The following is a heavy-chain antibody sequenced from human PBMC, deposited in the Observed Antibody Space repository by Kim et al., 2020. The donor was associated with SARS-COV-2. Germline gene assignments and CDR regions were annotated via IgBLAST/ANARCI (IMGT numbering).Heavy chain of an antibody. D-gene: IGHD6-19*01. CDR2: ISSDSKYV. V-gene: IGHV3-21*01. Sequence: GGSLRLSCAASGFTFSGHSMNWVRQAPGKGLEWVSVISSDSKYVYYAHLVKGRFTISRDNAKNSLFLQMNSLRVEDTAIYYCARDSSGWSRDYWGQGTLVTVSS. CDR1: GFTFSGHS. J-gene: IGHJ4*02. CDR3: ARDSSGWSRDY.